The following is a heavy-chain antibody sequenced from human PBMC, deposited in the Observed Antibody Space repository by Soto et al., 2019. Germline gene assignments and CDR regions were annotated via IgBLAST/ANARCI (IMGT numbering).Heavy chain of an antibody. V-gene: IGHV4-34*01. CDR2: INHSGST. D-gene: IGHD6-6*01. CDR1: GASFSGYY. Sequence: QVQLQQWGAGLLKPSETLSLTCAVYGASFSGYYWSWIRQPPGKGLEWIGEINHSGSTNYNPSLKSRVTISVDTSKNQFSLKLSSVTAADTAVYYCARGYSSSSWFDPWGQGTLVTVSS. J-gene: IGHJ5*02. CDR3: ARGYSSSSWFDP.